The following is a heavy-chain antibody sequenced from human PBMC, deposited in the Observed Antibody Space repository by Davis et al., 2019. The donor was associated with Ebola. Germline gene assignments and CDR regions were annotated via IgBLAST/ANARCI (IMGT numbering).Heavy chain of an antibody. Sequence: PGGSLRLSCAASGFTFSSYSMSWVRQAPGKGLEWVANIRQDGSEKNYVDSVKGRFTISRDNAKNSLYLQMNSLRTEDTAVYYCARDHGYNRFDPWGQGTLVTVSS. CDR3: ARDHGYNRFDP. J-gene: IGHJ5*02. V-gene: IGHV3-7*03. CDR2: IRQDGSEK. CDR1: GFTFSSYS.